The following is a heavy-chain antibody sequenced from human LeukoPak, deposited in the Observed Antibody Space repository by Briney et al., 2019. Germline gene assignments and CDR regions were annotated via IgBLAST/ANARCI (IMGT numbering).Heavy chain of an antibody. CDR2: INHSGST. V-gene: IGHV4-34*01. D-gene: IGHD6-19*01. CDR1: GGSLSGYY. J-gene: IGHJ4*02. CDR3: ARMISAYSSGWYGNNYFDY. Sequence: SETLSLTCAVYGGSLSGYYWSWIRQPPGKGLEWIGEINHSGSTNYNPSLKSRVTILVDTSKNQFSLKLSSVTAADTAVYYCARMISAYSSGWYGNNYFDYWGQGTLVTVSS.